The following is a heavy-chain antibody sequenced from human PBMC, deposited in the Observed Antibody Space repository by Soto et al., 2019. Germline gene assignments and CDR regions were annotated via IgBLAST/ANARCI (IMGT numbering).Heavy chain of an antibody. CDR3: ARGQGVGARNWFDP. J-gene: IGHJ5*02. CDR2: IYHSGST. V-gene: IGHV4-4*02. D-gene: IGHD1-26*01. Sequence: QVQLQESGPGLVKPSGTLSLTCAVSGGSISSSNWWSWVRQPPGKGLEWIGEIYHSGSTNYNPSLKRRVTRSVDKSKNQFSLKLSSVTAAATAVYYCARGQGVGARNWFDPWGQGNLVTVSS. CDR1: GGSISSSNW.